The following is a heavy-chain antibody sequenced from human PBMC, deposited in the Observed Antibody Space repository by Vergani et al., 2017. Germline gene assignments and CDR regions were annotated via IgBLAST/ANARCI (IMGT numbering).Heavy chain of an antibody. CDR2: IYHSGGA. J-gene: IGHJ3*02. Sequence: QVQLQESGPGLVKPSETLSLTCTVSGGSISSYYWSWIRQPPGKGLEWIGYIYHSGGAYYNPSLKGRVTISVDTSKNQFSLKLSSVTAADTAVYYCARRAIAVADGDDAFDIWGQGTMVTVSS. CDR3: ARRAIAVADGDDAFDI. V-gene: IGHV4-59*08. CDR1: GGSISSYY. D-gene: IGHD6-19*01.